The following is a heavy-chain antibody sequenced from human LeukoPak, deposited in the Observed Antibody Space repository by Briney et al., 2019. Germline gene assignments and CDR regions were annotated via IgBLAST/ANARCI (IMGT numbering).Heavy chain of an antibody. V-gene: IGHV3-74*01. CDR1: GFTFSSYW. Sequence: GGSLRLSCAASGFTFSSYWMHWVRQVPGKGLVWVSRINSDGSSTSYADSVKGRFTISRDNSKITLYLQMNSLRAEDTAVYYCAKSYNGYESKPDYWGQGTLVTVSS. J-gene: IGHJ4*02. CDR2: INSDGSST. CDR3: AKSYNGYESKPDY. D-gene: IGHD5-12*01.